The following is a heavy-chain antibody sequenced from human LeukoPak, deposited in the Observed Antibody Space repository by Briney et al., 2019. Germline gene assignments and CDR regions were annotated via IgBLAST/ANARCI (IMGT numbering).Heavy chain of an antibody. V-gene: IGHV3-33*01. CDR2: IWYDGSNK. Sequence: GGSLSLSCAASGFTFSNHGMHWIRQAPGKGPEWVALIWYDGSNKYYGDSVKGRFTISRDNSKNTVYLQMNSLRAEDTGVYYCARDRLEAVTDDDYFDYWGQGTLVTVSS. CDR3: ARDRLEAVTDDDYFDY. D-gene: IGHD2-21*02. CDR1: GFTFSNHG. J-gene: IGHJ4*02.